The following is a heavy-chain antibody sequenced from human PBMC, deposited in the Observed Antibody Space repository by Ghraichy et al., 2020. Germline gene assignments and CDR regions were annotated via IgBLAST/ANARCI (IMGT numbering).Heavy chain of an antibody. J-gene: IGHJ4*02. CDR1: GFTISSNY. V-gene: IGHV3-66*01. CDR2: IYTGDYT. CDR3: ARDREEGGTDY. Sequence: GGSLRLSCEASGFTISSNYMSWVRQAPGKGLEWFSLIYTGDYTFYADSVKGRFTISRDNSKNTLFLQMDSLRSEDTAVYYCARDREEGGTDYWGQGTLVTVSS. D-gene: IGHD1-26*01.